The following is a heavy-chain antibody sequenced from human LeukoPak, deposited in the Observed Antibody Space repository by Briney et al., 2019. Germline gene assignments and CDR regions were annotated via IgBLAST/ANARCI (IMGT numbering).Heavy chain of an antibody. J-gene: IGHJ4*02. D-gene: IGHD3-22*01. CDR3: ARVSTTAYYDSSGYGDY. V-gene: IGHV4-39*01. CDR2: IYYSGST. CDR1: GGSISSSSYY. Sequence: PSETLSLTCTVSGGSISSSSYYWGWIRQPPGKGLEWIGSIYYSGSTYYNPSLKSRVTISVDTSKNQFSLKLSSVTAADTAVYYCARVSTTAYYDSSGYGDYWGQGTLVTVSS.